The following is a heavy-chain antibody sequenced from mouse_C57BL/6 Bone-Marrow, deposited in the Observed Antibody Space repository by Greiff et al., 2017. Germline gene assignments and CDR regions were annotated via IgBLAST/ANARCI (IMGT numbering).Heavy chain of an antibody. CDR2: IDPSDSYT. D-gene: IGHD4-1*01. CDR3: ARFDWDYCDV. Sequence: VKLQQPGAELVRPGTSVKLSCKASGYTFTSYWMHWVKQRPGQGLEWIGVIDPSDSYTNYNQKLKGKATLTVDTSSSTAYMQLSSLTSEDSAVYYCARFDWDYCDVWGTGTTVTVSS. J-gene: IGHJ1*03. V-gene: IGHV1-59*01. CDR1: GYTFTSYW.